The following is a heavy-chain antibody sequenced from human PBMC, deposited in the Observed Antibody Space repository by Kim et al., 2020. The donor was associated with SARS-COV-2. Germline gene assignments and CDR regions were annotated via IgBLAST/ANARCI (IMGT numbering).Heavy chain of an antibody. Sequence: GESLKISCKGSGYSFTSYWIGWVRQMPGKGLEWMGIIYPGDSDTRYSPSFQGQVTISADKSISTAYLQWSSLKASDTAMYYCARLKAHVGLLDAFDIWGQGTMVTVSS. CDR3: ARLKAHVGLLDAFDI. V-gene: IGHV5-51*01. J-gene: IGHJ3*02. CDR1: GYSFTSYW. CDR2: IYPGDSDT. D-gene: IGHD1-26*01.